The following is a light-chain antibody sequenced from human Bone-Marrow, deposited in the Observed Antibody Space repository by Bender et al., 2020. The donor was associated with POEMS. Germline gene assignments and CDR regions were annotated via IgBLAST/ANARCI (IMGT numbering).Light chain of an antibody. CDR3: CSYAGSSTLI. Sequence: QSVLTQPPSASGTPGQRVTISCSGSSSNIGSNYVYWYQQLPGTAPKLLIYKNNQRPSGVPDRISGSKSGNTASLTISGLQAEDEADYFCCSYAGSSTLIFGGGTKVTVL. CDR2: KNN. V-gene: IGLV1-47*01. J-gene: IGLJ2*01. CDR1: SSNIGSNY.